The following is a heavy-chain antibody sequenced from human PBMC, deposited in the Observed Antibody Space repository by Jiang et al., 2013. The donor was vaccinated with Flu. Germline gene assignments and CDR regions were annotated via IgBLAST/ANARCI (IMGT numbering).Heavy chain of an antibody. V-gene: IGHV5-51*01. CDR2: IYPGDSDT. J-gene: IGHJ4*02. D-gene: IGHD3-10*01. Sequence: SGYSFTSYWIGWVRQMPGKGLEWMGIIYPGDSDTRYSPSFQGQVTISADKSISTAYLQWSSLKASDTAMYYCARAYGSGSYYRKRPYYYFDYWGQGTLVTVSS. CDR3: ARAYGSGSYYRKRPYYYFDY. CDR1: GYSFTSYW.